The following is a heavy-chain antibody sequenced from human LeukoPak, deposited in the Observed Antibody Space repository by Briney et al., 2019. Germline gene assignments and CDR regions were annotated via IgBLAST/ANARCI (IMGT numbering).Heavy chain of an antibody. D-gene: IGHD3-22*01. V-gene: IGHV4-39*01. CDR2: IYYSGST. J-gene: IGHJ4*02. CDR3: TRPYYYDSSGSPDY. Sequence: SETLSLTCTVSGGSISSSSYYWGWIRQPPGKGLEWIGSIYYSGSTYYNPSLKSRVTISVDTAKNQFSLKLSSVTAADTAVYYCTRPYYYDSSGSPDYWGQGTLVTVSS. CDR1: GGSISSSSYY.